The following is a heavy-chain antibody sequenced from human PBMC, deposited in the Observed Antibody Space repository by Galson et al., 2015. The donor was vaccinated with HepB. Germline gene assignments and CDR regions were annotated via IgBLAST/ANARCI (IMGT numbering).Heavy chain of an antibody. CDR1: GYSFTSYW. CDR2: IDPSDSYT. J-gene: IGHJ6*03. D-gene: IGHD6-6*01. Sequence: QSGAEVKKPGESLRISCKGSGYSFTSYWISWVRQMPGKGLEWMGRIDPSDSYTNYSPSFQGHVTISADKSISTAYLQWSSLKASDTAMYYCARLVGYSSSYIVDSYYYYYMDVWGKGTTVTVSS. CDR3: ARLVGYSSSYIVDSYYYYYMDV. V-gene: IGHV5-10-1*01.